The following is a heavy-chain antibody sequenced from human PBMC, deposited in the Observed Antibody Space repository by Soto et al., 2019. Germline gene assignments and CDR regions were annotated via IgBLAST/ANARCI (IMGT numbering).Heavy chain of an antibody. D-gene: IGHD3-22*01. CDR3: AREYPYFYERSGLFSLPPGDY. V-gene: IGHV3-33*01. CDR2: IWYDGSNK. J-gene: IGHJ4*02. CDR1: GFTFSSFG. Sequence: QVQLVESGGGVVQPGRSLRLSCAASGFTFSSFGMHWVRQAPGKGLEWVAVIWYDGSNKYYADSVKGRITISRDNSRNTVFLKMNSLRAEDTAVYYCAREYPYFYERSGLFSLPPGDYWGQGTQVTVFS.